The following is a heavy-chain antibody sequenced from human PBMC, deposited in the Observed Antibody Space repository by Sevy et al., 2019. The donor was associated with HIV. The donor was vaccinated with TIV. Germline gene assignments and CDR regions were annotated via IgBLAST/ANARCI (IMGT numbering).Heavy chain of an antibody. CDR3: VRAIAKDGSF. J-gene: IGHJ4*02. CDR2: INQDGSVK. V-gene: IGHV3-7*01. D-gene: IGHD6-13*01. Sequence: GGSLRLSCVATGFSLNNYWMNWVRHAPGKGLEWVANINQDGSVKYYVESVRGRFTISRDNARNLVFLQMSSLRVDDSALYYCVRAIAKDGSFWGQGTLVTVSS. CDR1: GFSLNNYW.